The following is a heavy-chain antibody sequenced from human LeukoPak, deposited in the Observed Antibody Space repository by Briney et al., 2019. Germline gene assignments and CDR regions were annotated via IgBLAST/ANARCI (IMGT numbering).Heavy chain of an antibody. Sequence: GGSLRLSCAASGFTFSSYGMHWVRQAPGKGLEWVAVISYDGSNKYYADSVKGRFTISRDNSKNTPYLQMNSLRAEDTAVYYCAKDLDEDDSSGYWGQGTLVTVSS. CDR2: ISYDGSNK. V-gene: IGHV3-30*18. J-gene: IGHJ4*02. CDR1: GFTFSSYG. D-gene: IGHD3-22*01. CDR3: AKDLDEDDSSGY.